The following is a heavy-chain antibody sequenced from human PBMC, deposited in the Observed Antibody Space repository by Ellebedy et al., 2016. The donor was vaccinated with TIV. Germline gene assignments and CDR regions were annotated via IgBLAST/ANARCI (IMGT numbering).Heavy chain of an antibody. V-gene: IGHV3-7*01. CDR2: IHQGGSVK. J-gene: IGHJ3*01. CDR1: GFSFRSYW. D-gene: IGHD3-10*01. Sequence: GESLKISCGSSGFSFRSYWMSWVRQAPGKGLEWVANIHQGGSVKYYVDSLRGRFTISRDNAKNSLFLQMNSLRAEDTAVYYCATDGSYGDYRSPAHAFVFWGQGTMVSVAS. CDR3: ATDGSYGDYRSPAHAFVF.